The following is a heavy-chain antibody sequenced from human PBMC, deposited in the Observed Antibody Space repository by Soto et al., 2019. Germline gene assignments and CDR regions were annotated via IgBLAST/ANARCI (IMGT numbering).Heavy chain of an antibody. V-gene: IGHV3-11*01. Sequence: PGGSQRLSCAASGFTFSDYYMSWIRQAPGKGLEWVSYISSSGSTIYYADTVKGRFTISRDNAKNSLYLQMNSLRAEDTAVYYCARGGEQWLVSQNWFDPWGQGTLVTVSS. CDR1: GFTFSDYY. CDR3: ARGGEQWLVSQNWFDP. D-gene: IGHD6-19*01. CDR2: ISSSGSTI. J-gene: IGHJ5*02.